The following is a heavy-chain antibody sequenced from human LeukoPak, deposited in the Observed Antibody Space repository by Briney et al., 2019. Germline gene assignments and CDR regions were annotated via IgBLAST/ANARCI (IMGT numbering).Heavy chain of an antibody. CDR1: GFTFSSYA. CDR2: ISGSGGST. D-gene: IGHD2-21*02. CDR3: ATDRDNSDWQKRFDS. Sequence: GGSLRLSCAASGFTFSSYAMSWVRQAPGKGLEWVSAISGSGGSTYYADSVKGRFTISRDNAKNSLHLQMNSLRAEDTAVYYCATDRDNSDWQKRFDSWGQGTLVTVSS. V-gene: IGHV3-23*01. J-gene: IGHJ4*02.